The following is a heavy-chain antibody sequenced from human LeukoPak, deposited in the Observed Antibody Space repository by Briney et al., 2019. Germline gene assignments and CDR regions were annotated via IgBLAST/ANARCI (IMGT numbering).Heavy chain of an antibody. Sequence: ASVNVSCKASGYTFTGYYMHWVRQAPGQGLEWMGWINPNSGGTNYAQKFQGRVTMTRDTSISTAYMELSRLRSDDTAVYYCARANPVPRIAARPVDYYYGMDVWGQGTTVTVSS. CDR1: GYTFTGYY. J-gene: IGHJ6*02. D-gene: IGHD6-6*01. CDR2: INPNSGGT. CDR3: ARANPVPRIAARPVDYYYGMDV. V-gene: IGHV1-2*02.